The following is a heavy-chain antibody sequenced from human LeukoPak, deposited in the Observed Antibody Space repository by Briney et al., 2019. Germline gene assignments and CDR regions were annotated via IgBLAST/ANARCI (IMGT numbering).Heavy chain of an antibody. CDR3: AREEGGYSYARVDY. V-gene: IGHV4-59*12. CDR2: IYHSGST. Sequence: SETLSLTCTVSGGSISSYYWSWIRQPPGKGLEWIGYIYHSGSTYYNPSLKSRVTISVDRSKNQFSLKLSSVTAADTAVYYCAREEGGYSYARVDYWGQGTLVTVSS. D-gene: IGHD5-18*01. CDR1: GGSISSYY. J-gene: IGHJ4*02.